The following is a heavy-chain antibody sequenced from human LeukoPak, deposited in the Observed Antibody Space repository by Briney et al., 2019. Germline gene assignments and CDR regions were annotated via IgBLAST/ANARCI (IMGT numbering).Heavy chain of an antibody. CDR2: ISSSSSTI. CDR1: GFTLSDYY. D-gene: IGHD6-19*01. V-gene: IGHV3-11*04. Sequence: PGGSLRLSCVASGFTLSDYYMSWIRQAPGKGLEWVSYISSSSSTIYYADSVKGRFTISRDNANNSLYLQMNSLRAEDTAVYYCSRKVGGWYFFDYWGQGTLVTVSS. CDR3: SRKVGGWYFFDY. J-gene: IGHJ4*02.